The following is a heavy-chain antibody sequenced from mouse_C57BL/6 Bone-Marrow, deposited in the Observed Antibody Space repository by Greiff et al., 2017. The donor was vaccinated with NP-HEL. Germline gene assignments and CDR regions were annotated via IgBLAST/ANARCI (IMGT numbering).Heavy chain of an antibody. CDR1: GYTFTDYN. CDR3: GRWGGYYDWFAY. V-gene: IGHV1-22*01. Sequence: FQLQQSGPELVKPGASVKMSCKASGYTFTDYNMHWVKQSHGKSLEWIGYINPNNGGTSYNQKFKGKATLTVNHASSTAYMELRCLPSEDAAVYYGGRWGGYYDWFAYWGQGTLVTVAA. D-gene: IGHD2-3*01. J-gene: IGHJ3*01. CDR2: INPNNGGT.